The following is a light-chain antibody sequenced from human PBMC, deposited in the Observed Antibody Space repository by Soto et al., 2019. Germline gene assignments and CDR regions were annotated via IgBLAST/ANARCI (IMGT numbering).Light chain of an antibody. CDR2: AAS. CDR1: QDIRNT. V-gene: IGKV1-6*01. J-gene: IGKJ1*01. CDR3: LQYYNFSWT. Sequence: AIQVTHSPSSLSASVCYRVAICCLASQDIRNTLAWYQQKPGEAPKLLIFAASNLQSGVPSRFSGSGSVTDFTLAITGLQPEDFATYYCLQYYNFSWTFGQGTKVDIK.